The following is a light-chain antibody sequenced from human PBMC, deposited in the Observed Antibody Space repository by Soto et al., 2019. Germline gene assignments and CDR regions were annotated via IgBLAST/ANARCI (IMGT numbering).Light chain of an antibody. J-gene: IGLJ2*01. Sequence: QAVVTPPPSVSGAPGQRVTISCTGNSSNIGAGYDVHWYQQLPRTAPKLLISGNSNRPSGVPDRFSGSKSGTSASLAITGLQAEDEADYYCQSYDSSLSGRVVFGGGTKLTVL. CDR2: GNS. CDR3: QSYDSSLSGRVV. CDR1: SSNIGAGYD. V-gene: IGLV1-40*01.